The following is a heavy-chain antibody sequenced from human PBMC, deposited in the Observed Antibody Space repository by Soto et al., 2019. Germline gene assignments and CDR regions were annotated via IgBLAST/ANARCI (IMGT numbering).Heavy chain of an antibody. D-gene: IGHD2-21*01. Sequence: QVQLVQSGAEEKKPGASVKVSCKASGYTFTSYAMHWVRQGPGQRLEWMGWINAGNGNTKYSQKFQGRVTITRDTSASTAYMELSSLRSEDTAVYYCARDLVSDYWGQGTLVTVSS. J-gene: IGHJ4*02. CDR1: GYTFTSYA. CDR2: INAGNGNT. CDR3: ARDLVSDY. V-gene: IGHV1-3*05.